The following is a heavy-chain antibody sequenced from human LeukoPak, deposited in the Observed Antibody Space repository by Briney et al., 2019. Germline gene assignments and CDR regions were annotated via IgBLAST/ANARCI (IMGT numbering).Heavy chain of an antibody. J-gene: IGHJ4*02. D-gene: IGHD6-13*01. Sequence: GGSLRLSCAASGFTFSSYAMNWVRQAPGKGLEWVSAISGSGGSTYYADSVKGRFTISRDNSKYTLYLQMNSLRAEDTAVYYCAKAYSMGYYFDYWGQGTLVTVSS. V-gene: IGHV3-23*01. CDR2: ISGSGGST. CDR3: AKAYSMGYYFDY. CDR1: GFTFSSYA.